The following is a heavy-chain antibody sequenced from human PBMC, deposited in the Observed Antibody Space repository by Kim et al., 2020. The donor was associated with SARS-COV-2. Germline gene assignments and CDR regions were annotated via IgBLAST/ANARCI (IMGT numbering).Heavy chain of an antibody. CDR3: AEEAPRFSIFDHKH. CDR2: INPSGATP. CDR1: GYTFVTYS. Sequence: ASVKVSCRASGYTFVTYSTHWVRQAPGQGPEWMGMINPSGATPKYAQKFQGRFIMTRDTSTATAYMQLSSLRSEDTAVYFCAEEAPRFSIFDHKHWGQGT. V-gene: IGHV1-46*01. D-gene: IGHD4-4*01. J-gene: IGHJ1*01.